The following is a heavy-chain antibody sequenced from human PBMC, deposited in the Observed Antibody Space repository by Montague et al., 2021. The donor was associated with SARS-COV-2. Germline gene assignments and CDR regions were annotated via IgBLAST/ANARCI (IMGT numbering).Heavy chain of an antibody. V-gene: IGHV3-30*04. Sequence: SLRLSCAASGFTFSSYAMHWVRQAPGKGLEWVAVISYDGSNTYYADSVKGRFTISRDNSKNTLYLQMNSLRAEDTAVYYCARTKSGSCTGAFDFWGQGTMVTVSS. D-gene: IGHD1-26*01. CDR2: ISYDGSNT. CDR1: GFTFSSYA. J-gene: IGHJ3*01. CDR3: ARTKSGSCTGAFDF.